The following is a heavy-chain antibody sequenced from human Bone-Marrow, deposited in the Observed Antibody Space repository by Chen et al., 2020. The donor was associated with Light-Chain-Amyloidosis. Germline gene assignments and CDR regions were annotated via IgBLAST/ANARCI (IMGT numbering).Heavy chain of an antibody. D-gene: IGHD3-9*01. Sequence: EVQLVESGGGLLQRGGSLRLSCAASGFAFRSYAMSWVRQAPGKGLEWVSSIRGSGGSRYYGDSVNVRLTISRDNSKNALFLQMNSLRAEATAVYYCAQDISYDDILPGYPADAFDIWGQGTMVTVSS. V-gene: IGHV3-23*04. CDR2: IRGSGGSR. CDR1: GFAFRSYA. J-gene: IGHJ3*02. CDR3: AQDISYDDILPGYPADAFDI.